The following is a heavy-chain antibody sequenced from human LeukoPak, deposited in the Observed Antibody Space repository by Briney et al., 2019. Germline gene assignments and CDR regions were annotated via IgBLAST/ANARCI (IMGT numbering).Heavy chain of an antibody. J-gene: IGHJ4*02. V-gene: IGHV4-30-4*07. D-gene: IGHD2-21*02. CDR3: ARGWGPAYCGGDCHRHFDY. CDR2: SYNSGST. CDR1: GGSISSGGYS. Sequence: SETLSLTCAVSGGSISSGGYSYNWIRQPPGKGLEWIGYSYNSGSTSYNPSLKSRVTMSVDTSKNQFSLKLSFVTAADTAVYYCARGWGPAYCGGDCHRHFDYWGQGALVTVSS.